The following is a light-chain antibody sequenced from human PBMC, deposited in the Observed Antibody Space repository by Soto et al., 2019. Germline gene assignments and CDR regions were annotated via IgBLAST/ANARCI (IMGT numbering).Light chain of an antibody. J-gene: IGLJ3*02. CDR3: QSYDITLGGCNV. CDR2: GNT. V-gene: IGLV1-40*01. CDR1: SSNIGAGYD. Sequence: QSVLTQPPSVSGAPGQRVTISCTGGSSNIGAGYDVHWYQQVPGTAPKLLIYGNTNRPSGVPDRFSGSKSGTSASLAITGLQTDDEADYYCQSYDITLGGCNVFGGGTKLTVL.